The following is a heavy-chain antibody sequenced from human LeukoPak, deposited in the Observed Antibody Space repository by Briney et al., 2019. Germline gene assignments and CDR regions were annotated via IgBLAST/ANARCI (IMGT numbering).Heavy chain of an antibody. J-gene: IGHJ4*02. V-gene: IGHV3-7*01. Sequence: GGSLRLSCAASGFTFDDYAMHWVRQAPGKGLEWVANIKQDGSEKYYVDSVKGRFTISRDNAKNSLYLQMNSLRAEDTAVYYCARDRIVFTYYYDSSGYYFFDYWGQGTLVTVSS. CDR1: GFTFDDYA. CDR2: IKQDGSEK. CDR3: ARDRIVFTYYYDSSGYYFFDY. D-gene: IGHD3-22*01.